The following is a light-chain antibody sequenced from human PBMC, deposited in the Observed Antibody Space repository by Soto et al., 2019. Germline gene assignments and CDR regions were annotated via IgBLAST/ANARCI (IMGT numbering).Light chain of an antibody. Sequence: QSALTQPASVSGSPGQSITISCTGTSSDIGSYNRVSWYQQPPGTAPKLIIYEVNNRPSGVPDRFSGSKSGNTASLTISGLQAEDEADYYCNSFTTSSTYVFG. CDR3: NSFTTSSTYV. CDR1: SSDIGSYNR. CDR2: EVN. V-gene: IGLV2-18*02. J-gene: IGLJ1*01.